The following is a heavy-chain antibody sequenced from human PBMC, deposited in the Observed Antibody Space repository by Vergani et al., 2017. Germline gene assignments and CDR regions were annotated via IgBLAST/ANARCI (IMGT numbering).Heavy chain of an antibody. V-gene: IGHV3-64*04. CDR1: GFTFSSYA. J-gene: IGHJ6*03. D-gene: IGHD5-18*01. CDR3: ARTVYSYGNYYYYYMDV. Sequence: VQLVESGGGLVQPGGSLRLSCSASGFTFSSYAMHWVRQAPGKGLEYVSVISSNGGSTYYADSVKGRFTISRDNAKNSLYLQMNSLRAEDTAVYYCARTVYSYGNYYYYYMDVWGKGTTVTVSS. CDR2: ISSNGGST.